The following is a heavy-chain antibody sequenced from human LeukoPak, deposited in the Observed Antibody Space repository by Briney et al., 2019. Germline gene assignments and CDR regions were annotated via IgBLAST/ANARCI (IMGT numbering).Heavy chain of an antibody. CDR1: GGTFSSYA. J-gene: IGHJ4*02. D-gene: IGHD3-16*01. Sequence: ASVKVSCKASGGTFSSYAISWVRQAPGQGLEWMGGIIPIFGTANYAQKFQGRVTITADESTSTAYMELSSLRYDDTAVYYCARDLPRIGDHWAYPVDLWGQGTLVTVSS. CDR3: ARDLPRIGDHWAYPVDL. V-gene: IGHV1-69*13. CDR2: IIPIFGTA.